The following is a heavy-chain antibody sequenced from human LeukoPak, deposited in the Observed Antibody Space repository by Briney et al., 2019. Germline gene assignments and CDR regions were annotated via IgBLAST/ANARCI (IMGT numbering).Heavy chain of an antibody. D-gene: IGHD3-22*01. J-gene: IGHJ4*02. CDR2: ISSSGSTI. V-gene: IGHV3-11*04. CDR3: ARPLHYYDSSGYYY. Sequence: GGSLRLSCAASGFTFSDYYMSWIRQAPGKGLEGVSYISSSGSTIYYADSVKGRFTISRGNAKNSLYLQMNSLRAEDTAVYYCARPLHYYDSSGYYYWGQGTLVTVSS. CDR1: GFTFSDYY.